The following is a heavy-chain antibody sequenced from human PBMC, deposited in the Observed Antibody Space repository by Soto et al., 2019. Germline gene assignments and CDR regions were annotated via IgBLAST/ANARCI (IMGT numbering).Heavy chain of an antibody. V-gene: IGHV3-13*01. Sequence: RLSCAASGFTFSSYDMHWVRQATGKGLEWVSAIGTAGDTYYPGSVKGRFTISRENAKNSLYLQMNSLRAGDTAVYYCARDGESDDAFDIWGQGTMVTVSS. CDR1: GFTFSSYD. J-gene: IGHJ3*02. CDR3: ARDGESDDAFDI. CDR2: IGTAGDT.